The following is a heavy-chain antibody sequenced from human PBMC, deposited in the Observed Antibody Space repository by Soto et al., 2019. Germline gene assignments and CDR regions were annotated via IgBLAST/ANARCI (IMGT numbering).Heavy chain of an antibody. CDR2: IYYSGST. CDR1: GGSISSSSYY. D-gene: IGHD4-17*01. CDR3: ARFSMTTVTTGVVDY. V-gene: IGHV4-39*01. J-gene: IGHJ4*02. Sequence: PSETLSLTCTVSGGSISSSSYYWGWIRQPPGKGLEWIGSIYYSGSTYYNPSLKSRVTISVDTSKNQFSLKLSSVTAADTAVYYCARFSMTTVTTGVVDYWGQGTLVTVSS.